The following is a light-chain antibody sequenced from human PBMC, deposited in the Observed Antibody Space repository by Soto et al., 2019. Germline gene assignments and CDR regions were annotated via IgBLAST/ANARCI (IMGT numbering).Light chain of an antibody. CDR2: KAS. J-gene: IGKJ4*01. CDR3: QQYNSYLT. V-gene: IGKV1-5*03. CDR1: QSISSW. Sequence: DIQMTQSHSTLSASVGDRVTITCRASQSISSWLAWYQQKPGKAPKLLIYKASSLESGVPSRFSGSGSGTEFTLTISSLQPDDSATYYCQQYNSYLTLGGGTKVDI.